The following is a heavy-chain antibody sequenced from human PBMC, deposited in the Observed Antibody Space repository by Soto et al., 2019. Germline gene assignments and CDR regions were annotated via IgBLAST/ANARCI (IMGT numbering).Heavy chain of an antibody. V-gene: IGHV4-4*02. CDR2: LHHDGTT. Sequence: QVQLQESGPGLVKPSETLSLTCAVSGGPITTTTWWAWVRLPPGKGLEWIGELHHDGTTNYNPSLESRITMSLDNSNHPFSLKLASFAAADTAIYYCATQTISYTWGVWGRGTTVTVSS. D-gene: IGHD3-16*01. CDR3: ATQTISYTWGV. CDR1: GGPITTTTW. J-gene: IGHJ6*02.